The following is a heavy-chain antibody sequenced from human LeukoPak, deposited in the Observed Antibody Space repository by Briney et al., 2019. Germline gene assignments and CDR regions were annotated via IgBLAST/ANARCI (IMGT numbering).Heavy chain of an antibody. V-gene: IGHV5-51*01. D-gene: IGHD3-10*01. Sequence: GESLKISCKASGYTFRTSWIGWVGLMPGKGLEWMAITYPGDSDTKYGPSFQGQVSISVDTFISTAYLHWSRLKASDTAIYYCVMGGYYPGYFDHWGQGTLVTVSS. CDR2: TYPGDSDT. CDR3: VMGGYYPGYFDH. CDR1: GYTFRTSW. J-gene: IGHJ4*02.